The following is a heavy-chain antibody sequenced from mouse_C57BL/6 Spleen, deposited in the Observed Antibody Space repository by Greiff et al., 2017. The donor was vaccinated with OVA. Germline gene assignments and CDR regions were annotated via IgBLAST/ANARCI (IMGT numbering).Heavy chain of an antibody. CDR1: GFSLTSYG. Sequence: VQLVESGPGLVQPSQSLSITCTVSGFSLTSYGVHWVRQSPGKGLEWLGVIWSGGSTDYNAAFISRLSISKDNSKSQVFFKMNSLQADDTAIYYCARTGSSYGYYAMDYWGQGTSVTVSS. J-gene: IGHJ4*01. CDR3: ARTGSSYGYYAMDY. V-gene: IGHV2-2*01. D-gene: IGHD1-1*01. CDR2: IWSGGST.